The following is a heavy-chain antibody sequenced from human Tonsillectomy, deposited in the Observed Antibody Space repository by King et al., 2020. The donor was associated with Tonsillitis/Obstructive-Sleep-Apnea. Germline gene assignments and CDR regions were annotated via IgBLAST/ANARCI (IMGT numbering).Heavy chain of an antibody. CDR2: IYYSGST. J-gene: IGHJ6*03. CDR3: AREQKLDSSSWYHYYYYMDV. D-gene: IGHD6-13*01. CDR1: GGSISSYY. V-gene: IGHV4-59*01. Sequence: VQLQESGPGLVKPSETLSLTCTVSGGSISSYYWSWIRQPPGKGLEWIGYIYYSGSTNYNPSLKSRVTISVDTSKNQFSLKLSSVTAADTAVYYCAREQKLDSSSWYHYYYYMDVWGKGTTVTVSS.